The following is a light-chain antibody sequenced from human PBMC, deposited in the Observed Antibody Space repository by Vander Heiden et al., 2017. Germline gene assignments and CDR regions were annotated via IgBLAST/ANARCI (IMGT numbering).Light chain of an antibody. CDR2: DDS. V-gene: IGLV3-21*03. J-gene: IGLJ2*01. CDR3: QVWDSSTKDGV. Sequence: SYVLTQPPSVSVAPGKTARITCGGNNIGSKSVHWYQQKPGQAPVLGVYDDSDRPSGIPERFSGSNSGNKATLNISRVEAGDEADDYCQVWDSSTKDGVFGGGTKLTVL. CDR1: NIGSKS.